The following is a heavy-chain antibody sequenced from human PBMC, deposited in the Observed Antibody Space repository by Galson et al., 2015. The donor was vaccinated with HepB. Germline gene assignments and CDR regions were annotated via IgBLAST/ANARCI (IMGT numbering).Heavy chain of an antibody. Sequence: SETLSLTCTVSGGSISNSSYYWGWIRQPPGKGLEWIGSIYYSGSTYYNPSLKRRVTISVDTSKNQVSLKLSSVTAADTAVYYCARPGSSRVRHLYGMDVWGQGTTVTVSS. J-gene: IGHJ6*02. V-gene: IGHV4-39*01. CDR2: IYYSGST. CDR3: ARPGSSRVRHLYGMDV. D-gene: IGHD3-16*02. CDR1: GGSISNSSYY.